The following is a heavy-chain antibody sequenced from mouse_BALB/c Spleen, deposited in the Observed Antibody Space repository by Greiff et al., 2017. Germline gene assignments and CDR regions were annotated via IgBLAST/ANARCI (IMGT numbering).Heavy chain of an antibody. J-gene: IGHJ1*01. V-gene: IGHV5-4*02. CDR3: ARQGDGFWYFDV. Sequence: EVQLVESGGGLVKPGGSLKLSCAASGFTFSDYYMYWVRQTPEKRLEWVATISDGGSYTYYPDSVKGRFTISRDNAKNTLYLQMSSLKSEDTAMYYCARQGDGFWYFDVWGAGTTVTVSS. CDR1: GFTFSDYY. D-gene: IGHD2-3*01. CDR2: ISDGGSYT.